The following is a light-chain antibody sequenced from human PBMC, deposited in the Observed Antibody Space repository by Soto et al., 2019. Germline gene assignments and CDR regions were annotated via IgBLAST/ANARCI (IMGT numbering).Light chain of an antibody. V-gene: IGLV2-14*01. CDR2: EVS. J-gene: IGLJ2*01. Sequence: QSVLTQPASVSGSPGQSITISCIGTSSDVGGYNYVSWYQQHPGKAPKLMIYEVSNRPSGVSNRFSGSKSGNTASLTISGLQAEDEADYYCSSYTSSSPLVVFGGGTKLTVL. CDR1: SSDVGGYNY. CDR3: SSYTSSSPLVV.